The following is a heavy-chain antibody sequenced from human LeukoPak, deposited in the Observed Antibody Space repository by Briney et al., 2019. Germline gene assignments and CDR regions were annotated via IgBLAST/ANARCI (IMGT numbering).Heavy chain of an antibody. J-gene: IGHJ4*02. D-gene: IGHD4-17*01. CDR3: ARITQTDYDFDY. Sequence: GASVKVSCKASGGTFSSYAISWVRQAPGQGLEWMGGIIPIFGTANYAQKFQGRVTITADKSTSTAYMELSSLRSEDTAVYYCARITQTDYDFDYWGQGTLVIVSS. CDR2: IIPIFGTA. V-gene: IGHV1-69*06. CDR1: GGTFSSYA.